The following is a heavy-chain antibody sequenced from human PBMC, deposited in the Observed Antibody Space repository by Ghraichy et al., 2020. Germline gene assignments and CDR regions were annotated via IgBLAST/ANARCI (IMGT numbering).Heavy chain of an antibody. CDR2: IYHTGSN. V-gene: IGHV4-59*01. CDR1: GSSISSYY. D-gene: IGHD6-13*01. J-gene: IGHJ4*02. Sequence: SETLSLTCIVSGSSISSYYWNWIRQTPGKGLEWIGYIYHTGSNNYNPSLRSRVTMSVDTSKNQFSLRLSSMTAADTAGDYCARGRESSSLFFDHWGQGTLVTVSS. CDR3: ARGRESSSLFFDH.